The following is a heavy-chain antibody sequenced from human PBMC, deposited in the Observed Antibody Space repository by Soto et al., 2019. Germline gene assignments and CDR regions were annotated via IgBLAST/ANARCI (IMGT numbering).Heavy chain of an antibody. V-gene: IGHV3-7*03. Sequence: EVQLVESGGGLVQSGGSLTLSCASSGFTFKNYWMHWVRQAPGKGLEWVATIKPDATVTSYGVSVRGRFSVSRDNTNSLLSLQMNTLRADDTAVYYCAKDGDGAWHFDHWGQGTLVTVSS. J-gene: IGHJ4*02. CDR3: AKDGDGAWHFDH. CDR2: IKPDATVT. D-gene: IGHD7-27*01. CDR1: GFTFKNYW.